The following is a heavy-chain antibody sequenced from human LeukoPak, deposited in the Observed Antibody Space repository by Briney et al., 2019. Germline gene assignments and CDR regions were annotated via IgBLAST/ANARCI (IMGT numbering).Heavy chain of an antibody. J-gene: IGHJ4*02. CDR3: ARDGEGGERGDY. D-gene: IGHD1-1*01. Sequence: GASVNVSCKASGSTFPNLVLIWVGPAPGQGLTGMGWISAYNGDTYYAQRFHGRVTMTTDTSKSTAYMELNRLRSDDPAVYYCARDGEGGERGDYWGQGTLVTVSS. CDR2: ISAYNGDT. CDR1: GSTFPNLV. V-gene: IGHV1-18*01.